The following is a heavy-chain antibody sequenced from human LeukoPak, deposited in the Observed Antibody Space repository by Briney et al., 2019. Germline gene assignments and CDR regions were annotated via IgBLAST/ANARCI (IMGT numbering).Heavy chain of an antibody. J-gene: IGHJ5*02. CDR3: ARKGIAAAGTGWWFDP. CDR1: GGSISSGDW. Sequence: PSGTLSLTCAVSGGSISSGDWWSRVRQPPGRGLEWVGDIYHSGSTNYNPSFKSRVTISVDKSKNQFSLKLSSVTAADTAVYYCARKGIAAAGTGWWFDPWGQGTLVTVSS. D-gene: IGHD6-13*01. CDR2: IYHSGST. V-gene: IGHV4-4*02.